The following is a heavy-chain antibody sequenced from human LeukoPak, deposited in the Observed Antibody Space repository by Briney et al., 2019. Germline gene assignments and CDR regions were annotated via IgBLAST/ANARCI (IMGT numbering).Heavy chain of an antibody. CDR1: GGSISTYY. D-gene: IGHD6-19*01. J-gene: IGHJ4*02. CDR3: ARRTVTNGWFRIDY. Sequence: TSETLSLTCTVSGGSISTYYWSWIRQPPGKGLEWIGYIYYNGATDYNPSLKSRVTISVDTSKNEFSLKLSSVTAADTAPYYCARRTVTNGWFRIDYWGQGSLVIVSS. CDR2: IYYNGAT. V-gene: IGHV4-59*08.